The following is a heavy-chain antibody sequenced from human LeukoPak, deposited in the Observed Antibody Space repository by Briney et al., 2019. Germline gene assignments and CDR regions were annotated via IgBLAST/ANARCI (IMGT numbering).Heavy chain of an antibody. D-gene: IGHD5-18*01. Sequence: TGGSLRLSCSASGFAFSSSPMHWVSQAPGKTLEYVSAISSDGRNAYYADSVKGRFTMSRDNSKNTLSLQMSSLRPEDTAVYYCVPHINYSYQYWGRGTQVTVS. CDR2: ISSDGRNA. CDR1: GFAFSSSP. J-gene: IGHJ4*02. CDR3: VPHINYSYQY. V-gene: IGHV3-64D*06.